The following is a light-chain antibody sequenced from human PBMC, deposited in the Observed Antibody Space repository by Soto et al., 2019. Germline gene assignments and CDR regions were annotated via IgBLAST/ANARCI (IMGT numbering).Light chain of an antibody. V-gene: IGLV2-11*01. CDR3: SSYAGRYGDV. CDR2: DVS. J-gene: IGLJ1*01. Sequence: QSALSQPRSVSGSPGQSVTFSCTGTSSDVGGYNYVSWYQHHPGNAPKLMIYDVSQRPSGVPDRFSGSKSGNTASLTISGLQAEDEADYYCSSYAGRYGDVFGTGTKVTVL. CDR1: SSDVGGYNY.